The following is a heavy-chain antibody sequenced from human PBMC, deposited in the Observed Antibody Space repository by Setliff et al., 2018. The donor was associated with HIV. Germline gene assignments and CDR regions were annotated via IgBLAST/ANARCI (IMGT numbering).Heavy chain of an antibody. CDR3: ARVRGYSSSSRDFYYHNMEV. CDR2: VHYSGNT. J-gene: IGHJ6*03. Sequence: SETLSLTCTLFGGSISTVTYYWAWIRQPPGKGLEWIGNVHYSGNTYYTSSLQSRVIISADTSKSQFYLRLSSVTAADTGVYYCARVRGYSSSSRDFYYHNMEVWGKGTTVTVFS. V-gene: IGHV4-39*02. CDR1: GGSISTVTYY. D-gene: IGHD6-6*01.